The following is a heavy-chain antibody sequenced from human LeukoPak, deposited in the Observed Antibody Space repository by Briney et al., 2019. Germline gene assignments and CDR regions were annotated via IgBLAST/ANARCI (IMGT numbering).Heavy chain of an antibody. D-gene: IGHD2-2*01. CDR2: INPNSGGT. Sequence: GASVKVSCKASGYTFTGYYMHWVRQAPGQGLEWMGWINPNSGGTNYAQKFQGRVTMTRDTSISTAYMELSRLRSDDTAVYYCARDPSYGYQLLYYFDHWGQGTLVTVSS. CDR1: GYTFTGYY. CDR3: ARDPSYGYQLLYYFDH. V-gene: IGHV1-2*02. J-gene: IGHJ4*02.